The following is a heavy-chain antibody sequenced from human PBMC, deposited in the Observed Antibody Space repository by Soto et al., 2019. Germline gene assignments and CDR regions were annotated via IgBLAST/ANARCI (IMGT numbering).Heavy chain of an antibody. J-gene: IGHJ2*01. CDR1: GASISSGDYY. CDR2: IQNSGST. V-gene: IGHV4-30-4*01. D-gene: IGHD3-10*01. CDR3: ARVPTNYYYGSGSYFYWYFDL. Sequence: PSENLSLTCTISGASISSGDYYWHWLRQPPGKGLEWFGFIQNSGSTYYNPSLKSRVTMSVDMSKNQFSLKLSSVTAADTAVYYCARVPTNYYYGSGSYFYWYFDLWGRGTLVTVSS.